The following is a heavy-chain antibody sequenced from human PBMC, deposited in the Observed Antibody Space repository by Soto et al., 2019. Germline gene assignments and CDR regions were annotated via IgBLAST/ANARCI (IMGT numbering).Heavy chain of an antibody. J-gene: IGHJ5*02. Sequence: SETLSLTCTGSGGSISSGGYYWSWIRQHPGKGLEWIGYIYYSGSTYYNPSLKSRVTISVDTSKNQFSLKLSSVTAADTAVYYCARDRYSHNWFDPWGQGTLVTVSS. CDR3: ARDRYSHNWFDP. D-gene: IGHD4-4*01. CDR1: GGSISSGGYY. CDR2: IYYSGST. V-gene: IGHV4-31*03.